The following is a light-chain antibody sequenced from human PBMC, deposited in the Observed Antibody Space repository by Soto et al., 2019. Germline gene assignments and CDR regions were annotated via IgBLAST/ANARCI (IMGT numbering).Light chain of an antibody. CDR1: QSISTN. V-gene: IGKV3-15*01. CDR2: GAS. Sequence: EILMTQSPVTLSVSPGEGATLSCRASQSISTNLGWYQQSPGQAPRLLIYGASTRATDIPARFSGSGSGTEFTLTISSPQSEDSAVYYCQQYNNWPWTFGQGTKVGIK. J-gene: IGKJ1*01. CDR3: QQYNNWPWT.